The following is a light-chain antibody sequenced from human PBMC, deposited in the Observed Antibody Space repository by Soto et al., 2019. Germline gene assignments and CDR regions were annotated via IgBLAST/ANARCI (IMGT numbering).Light chain of an antibody. CDR1: QGINSW. J-gene: IGKJ4*01. Sequence: DIQMTQSPSSVSASVVDRVTITCRASQGINSWLAWYQQKPGKAPNLLIHAASNLQSGVPSRFTGSGSGTDFTLTISSLQPEDSATYYCQQASGFPLTFGGGTKVDI. V-gene: IGKV1D-12*01. CDR3: QQASGFPLT. CDR2: AAS.